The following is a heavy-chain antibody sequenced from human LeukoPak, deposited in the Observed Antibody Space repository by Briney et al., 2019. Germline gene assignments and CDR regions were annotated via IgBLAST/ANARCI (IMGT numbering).Heavy chain of an antibody. CDR2: IWFDGTYE. CDR1: GFTFSNYW. Sequence: GGSLRLSCAASGFTFSNYWMVWVRQAPGKGLEWVALIWFDGTYEYYADSVKGRFTISRDNFNKALYLQMNSLRAEDTAVYYCAKERDYAEDMDVWGKGTTVTVSS. D-gene: IGHD4-17*01. J-gene: IGHJ6*03. V-gene: IGHV3-33*06. CDR3: AKERDYAEDMDV.